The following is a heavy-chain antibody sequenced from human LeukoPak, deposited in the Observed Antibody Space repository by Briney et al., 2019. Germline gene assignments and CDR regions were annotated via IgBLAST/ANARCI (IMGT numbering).Heavy chain of an antibody. D-gene: IGHD3-10*01. Sequence: SETLSLTCAVSGGSFSGYYWTWIRQPPGKGLEWIGEIYHSGSTNYNPSLKSRVTISVDKSKNQFSLKLSSVTAADTAVYYCAKDHSSGYPYAFDIWGQGTMVTVSS. J-gene: IGHJ3*02. CDR1: GGSFSGYY. V-gene: IGHV4-34*01. CDR3: AKDHSSGYPYAFDI. CDR2: IYHSGST.